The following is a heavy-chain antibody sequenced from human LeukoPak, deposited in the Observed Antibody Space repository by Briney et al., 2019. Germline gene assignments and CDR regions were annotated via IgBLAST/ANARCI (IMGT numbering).Heavy chain of an antibody. CDR1: GFTFGDYA. V-gene: IGHV3-49*04. Sequence: GGSLRLSCTASGFTFGDYAMSWVRQAPGKGLEWVGFIRSKAYGGTTEYAASVKGRFTISRDDSKSIAYLQMNSLKTEDTAVYYCTRDTGSYLDSDWFDPWGQGTLVTVSS. CDR2: IRSKAYGGTT. CDR3: TRDTGSYLDSDWFDP. D-gene: IGHD3-10*01. J-gene: IGHJ5*02.